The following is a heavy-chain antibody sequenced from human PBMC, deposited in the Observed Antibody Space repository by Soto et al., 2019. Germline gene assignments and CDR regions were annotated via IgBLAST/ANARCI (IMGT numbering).Heavy chain of an antibody. CDR1: GYTFSGFY. D-gene: IGHD6-19*01. V-gene: IGHV1-2*02. Sequence: ASVKVSCKASGYTFSGFYMHWVRQAPGQGLEWMGWINPNSGGTKSAEKFQGRVTMTGDTSISTAYMELSRLTSDDTAVYYCASAAVTGTAGLDFWGQGTQVTVSS. J-gene: IGHJ4*02. CDR3: ASAAVTGTAGLDF. CDR2: INPNSGGT.